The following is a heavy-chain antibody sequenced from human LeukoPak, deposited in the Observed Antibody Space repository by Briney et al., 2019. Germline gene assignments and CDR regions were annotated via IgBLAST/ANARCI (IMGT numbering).Heavy chain of an antibody. CDR2: ISGSGGST. Sequence: PGGSLRLSCAASGFTFSSYAMSWVRQAPGKGLEWVSAISGSGGSTYYADSVKGRFTISRDNSKNTLYLQMNSLRAEDTGVYYCAKDFLWFQVPPDYTMEVWGQGTTVSVSS. J-gene: IGHJ6*02. D-gene: IGHD3-10*01. V-gene: IGHV3-23*01. CDR3: AKDFLWFQVPPDYTMEV. CDR1: GFTFSSYA.